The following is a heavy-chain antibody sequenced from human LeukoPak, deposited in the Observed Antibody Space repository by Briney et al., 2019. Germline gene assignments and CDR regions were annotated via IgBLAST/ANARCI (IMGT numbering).Heavy chain of an antibody. V-gene: IGHV4-30-4*01. CDR3: ARYDILRSVDY. J-gene: IGHJ4*02. CDR1: GGSISRPDHY. Sequence: PSQTLSLTCSVSGGSISRPDHYWSWIRQPPGKGLEWIGYIYYSGSASSHPSLKSRVTISVDTSKNQFSLKLSSVTAADTAVYYCARYDILRSVDYWGQGTLVTVSS. D-gene: IGHD3-9*01. CDR2: IYYSGSA.